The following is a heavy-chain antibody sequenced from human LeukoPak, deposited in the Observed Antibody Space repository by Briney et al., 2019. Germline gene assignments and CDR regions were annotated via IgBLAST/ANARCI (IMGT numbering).Heavy chain of an antibody. D-gene: IGHD6-13*01. CDR2: INPSGGST. V-gene: IGHV1-46*01. CDR3: ARQRGVEQQLDAFDI. CDR1: GYTFTSYY. Sequence: ASVKVSCKASGYTFTSYYMHWVRQAPGRGLEWMGIINPSGGSTSYAQKFQGRATMTRDTSTSTVYMELSSLRSEDTAVYYCARQRGVEQQLDAFDIWGQGTMVTVSS. J-gene: IGHJ3*02.